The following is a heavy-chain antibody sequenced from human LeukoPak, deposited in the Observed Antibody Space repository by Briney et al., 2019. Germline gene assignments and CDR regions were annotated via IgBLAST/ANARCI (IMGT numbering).Heavy chain of an antibody. CDR1: GFTFSTYW. CDR2: INSEGSTI. Sequence: GGSLRLSCTASGFTFSTYWMHWVRQAPGKGLVWVSRINSEGSTISYADSVKGRFTISRDNAKNTLFLQMNSLRAEDTAVYYCARISSDSISYYDHWGQGTLVTVSS. V-gene: IGHV3-74*01. D-gene: IGHD3-22*01. J-gene: IGHJ4*02. CDR3: ARISSDSISYYDH.